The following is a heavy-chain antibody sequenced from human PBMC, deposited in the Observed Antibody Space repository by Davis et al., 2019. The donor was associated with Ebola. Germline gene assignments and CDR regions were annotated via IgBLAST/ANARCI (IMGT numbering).Heavy chain of an antibody. CDR1: GGSISSYY. J-gene: IGHJ4*02. CDR2: IYYSGST. Sequence: SETLSLTCTVSGGSISSYYWSWIRQPPGKGLEWIGYIYYSGSTNYNPSLKSRVTISVDTSKNQFSLKLSSVTAADTAVYYCARGVIVGATFDYWGQGTLVTVSS. V-gene: IGHV4-59*12. CDR3: ARGVIVGATFDY. D-gene: IGHD1-26*01.